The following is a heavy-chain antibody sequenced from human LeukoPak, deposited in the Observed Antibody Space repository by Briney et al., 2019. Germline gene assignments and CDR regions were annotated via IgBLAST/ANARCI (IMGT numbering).Heavy chain of an antibody. J-gene: IGHJ5*02. V-gene: IGHV4-4*07. Sequence: SETLSLTCTVSGGSISSYYWSWIRQPAGKGLEWIGRIYTSGSTNYNPSLKSRVTMSVDTSKNQLSLKLSSVTAADTAVYYCARDGYYDSSGYPNWFDPWGQGTLVTVSS. D-gene: IGHD3-22*01. CDR1: GGSISSYY. CDR3: ARDGYYDSSGYPNWFDP. CDR2: IYTSGST.